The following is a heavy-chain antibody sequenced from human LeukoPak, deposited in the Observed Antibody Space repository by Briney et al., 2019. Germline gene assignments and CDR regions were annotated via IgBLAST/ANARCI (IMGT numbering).Heavy chain of an antibody. Sequence: ASVRVSCKASGYTFDTYGFCWVREAPGHGLEWMGWISANNGKTDFAQKFQGRVTLTTDTSTTTAYMELTGLRPDDTAVYYCAKVAVDRLDSWGQGTLVTVSS. CDR3: AKVAVDRLDS. J-gene: IGHJ5*02. CDR2: ISANNGKT. D-gene: IGHD6-19*01. CDR1: GYTFDTYG. V-gene: IGHV1-18*01.